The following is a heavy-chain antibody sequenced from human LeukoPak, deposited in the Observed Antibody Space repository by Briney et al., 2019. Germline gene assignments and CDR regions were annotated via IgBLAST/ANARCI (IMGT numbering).Heavy chain of an antibody. Sequence: SETLSLTCTVSGGSISSGSYYWSWIRQPAGKGLEWIGRTYTGGSTDYIPSLKSRATISVDTSKNQFSLKLSSVTAADTAVYYCARPSTYYYDSSGHGAFDIWGQGTMVTVSS. CDR3: ARPSTYYYDSSGHGAFDI. V-gene: IGHV4-61*02. D-gene: IGHD3-22*01. CDR1: GGSISSGSYY. CDR2: TYTGGST. J-gene: IGHJ3*02.